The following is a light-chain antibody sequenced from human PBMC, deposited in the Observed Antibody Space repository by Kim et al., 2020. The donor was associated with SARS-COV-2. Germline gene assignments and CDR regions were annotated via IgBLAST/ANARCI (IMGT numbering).Light chain of an antibody. CDR2: RTN. Sequence: QTVVTQEPSLTVSPGGTVTLTCASSTGAVTSGYFPNWFQQKPGQAPRPLIYRTNNKHSWTPARFSGSLLGDKAALTMSDVQPEDEAEYYCLLYYDKTWVFGGGTKLTVL. J-gene: IGLJ3*02. V-gene: IGLV7-43*01. CDR1: TGAVTSGYF. CDR3: LLYYDKTWV.